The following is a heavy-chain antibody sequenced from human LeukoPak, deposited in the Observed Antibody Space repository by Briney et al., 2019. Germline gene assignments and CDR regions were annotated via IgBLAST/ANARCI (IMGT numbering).Heavy chain of an antibody. CDR1: GGTFSSYA. CDR2: IIPIFGTA. D-gene: IGHD3-3*01. V-gene: IGHV1-69*05. Sequence: ASVKVSCKASGGTFSSYAISWVRQAPGQGLEWMGGIIPIFGTANYAQKFQGRVTITTDESTSTAYMGLSSLRSEDTAVYYCASQARPQYYDFWSGYCCWGQGTLVTVSS. J-gene: IGHJ4*02. CDR3: ASQARPQYYDFWSGYCC.